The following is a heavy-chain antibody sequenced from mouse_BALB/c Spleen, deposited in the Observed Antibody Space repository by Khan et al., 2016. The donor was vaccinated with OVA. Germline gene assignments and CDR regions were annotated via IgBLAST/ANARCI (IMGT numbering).Heavy chain of an antibody. V-gene: IGHV7-3*02. Sequence: EVELVESGGGLVQPGGSLRLSCATSGFTFTDYYMNWVRQPPGKALEWLGFIRKKASGYTTEYSPSVKGRFTISRDNYQSILYLQMNTLRAEDSATYYCARVDYGYGFAYWGQGTLVTVSA. CDR1: GFTFTDYY. D-gene: IGHD1-2*01. J-gene: IGHJ3*01. CDR2: IRKKASGYTT. CDR3: ARVDYGYGFAY.